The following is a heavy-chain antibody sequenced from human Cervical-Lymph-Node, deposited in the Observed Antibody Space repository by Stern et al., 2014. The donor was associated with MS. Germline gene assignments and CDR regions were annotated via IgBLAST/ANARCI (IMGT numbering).Heavy chain of an antibody. CDR2: ISSTGSYT. J-gene: IGHJ4*02. D-gene: IGHD6-19*01. CDR1: GFTFSSNT. V-gene: IGHV3-21*01. CDR3: ARPSAAGFFDD. Sequence: VQLVESGGGLVKPGGSLRLSCAASGFTFSSNTMNWVRQAPGKGLEWVSSISSTGSYTHYADSVKGRFTISRDNAKNSLFLQMNRLRAEDTAVYYCARPSAAGFFDDWGQGTLVIVSS.